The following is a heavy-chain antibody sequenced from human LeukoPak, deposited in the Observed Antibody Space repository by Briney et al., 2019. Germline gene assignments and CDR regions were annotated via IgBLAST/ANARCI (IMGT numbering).Heavy chain of an antibody. Sequence: ASVKVSCKASGYTFTGYYMHWVRQAPGQGLEWMGWINPNSGGTNYAQKFQGRVTMTRDTSISTAYMELSRLRSDDTAAYYCARDQPHIVVVPAAPNHWFDPWGQGTLVTVSS. V-gene: IGHV1-2*02. CDR3: ARDQPHIVVVPAAPNHWFDP. J-gene: IGHJ5*02. CDR2: INPNSGGT. D-gene: IGHD2-2*01. CDR1: GYTFTGYY.